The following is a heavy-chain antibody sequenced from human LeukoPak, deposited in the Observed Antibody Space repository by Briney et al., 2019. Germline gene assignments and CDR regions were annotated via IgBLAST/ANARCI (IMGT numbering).Heavy chain of an antibody. J-gene: IGHJ4*02. CDR3: ANIAAAGTPDFDY. CDR2: ISGSGGST. V-gene: IGHV3-23*01. CDR1: GFTFSDYY. Sequence: GGSLRLSCAASGFTFSDYYMSWIRQAPGKGLEWVSAISGSGGSTYYADSVKGRFTISRDNSKTTLYLQMNSLRAEDTAVYYCANIAAAGTPDFDYWGQGTLVTVPS. D-gene: IGHD6-13*01.